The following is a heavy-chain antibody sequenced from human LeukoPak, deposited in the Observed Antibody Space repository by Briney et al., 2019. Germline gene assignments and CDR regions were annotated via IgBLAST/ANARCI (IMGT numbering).Heavy chain of an antibody. J-gene: IGHJ4*02. Sequence: GGSLRLSCAASGFTFSSYWMHWVRQAPGKGLVWVSNINSDGSTTTYADSVKGRFTISRDNAENTLYLQMNSLRAEDTAVYYCLRGMSNWGQGTLVTVSS. CDR2: INSDGSTT. V-gene: IGHV3-74*01. CDR1: GFTFSSYW. CDR3: LRGMSN.